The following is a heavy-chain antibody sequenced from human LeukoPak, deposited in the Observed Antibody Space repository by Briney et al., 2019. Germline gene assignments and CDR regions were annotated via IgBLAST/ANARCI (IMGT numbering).Heavy chain of an antibody. CDR3: ARTHSSSWTFDP. Sequence: GGSLRLSCAASGFTFSSYAMSWVRQAPGKGLEWVSAISGSGGSTYYADSVKGRFTISRDNSKNTLYLQMNSLRAEDTAVYYCARTHSSSWTFDPWGQGTLVTVSS. J-gene: IGHJ5*02. V-gene: IGHV3-23*01. D-gene: IGHD6-13*01. CDR1: GFTFSSYA. CDR2: ISGSGGST.